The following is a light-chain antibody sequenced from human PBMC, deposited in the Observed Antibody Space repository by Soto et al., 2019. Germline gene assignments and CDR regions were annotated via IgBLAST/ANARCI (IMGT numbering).Light chain of an antibody. Sequence: QSVLTQPPSVSAAPGQKVTISCSGSSSNIGNHNVSWYQQLPGTAPKLLIYDNNQRPSGIPDRFSGSKSGTSATLGITGLQTGDEADYHCGTWDSSLTVVFGGGTKLTVL. CDR2: DNN. CDR1: SSNIGNHN. CDR3: GTWDSSLTVV. V-gene: IGLV1-51*01. J-gene: IGLJ2*01.